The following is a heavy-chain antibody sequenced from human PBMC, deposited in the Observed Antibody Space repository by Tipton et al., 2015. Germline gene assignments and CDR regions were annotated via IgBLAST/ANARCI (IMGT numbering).Heavy chain of an antibody. D-gene: IGHD1-26*01. Sequence: SLRLSCAASGFKFDDYAMHWVRQAPGKGLEWVSSITWNSGREAYADSVKGRFIISRDNAKNSLYLQMNSLRPEDTAFYYCAKDDSGSYYRTLDYWGQGTLVTVSS. CDR2: ITWNSGRE. J-gene: IGHJ4*02. CDR1: GFKFDDYA. CDR3: AKDDSGSYYRTLDY. V-gene: IGHV3-9*01.